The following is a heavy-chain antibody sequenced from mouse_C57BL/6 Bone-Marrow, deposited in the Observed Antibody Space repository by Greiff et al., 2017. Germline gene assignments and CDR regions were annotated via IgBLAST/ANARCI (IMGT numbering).Heavy chain of an antibody. D-gene: IGHD2-3*01. Sequence: EVQLQQSGAELVRPGASVKLSCTASGFNIKDDYMHWVKQRPEQGLEWIGWIDPENGDTEYASKFQGKATITADTSSNTAYLQLSSLTSEDTAVYYCTTFALCDGYYPYYVDYWGQGTTLTVSS. J-gene: IGHJ2*01. CDR2: IDPENGDT. CDR1: GFNIKDDY. V-gene: IGHV14-4*01. CDR3: TTFALCDGYYPYYVDY.